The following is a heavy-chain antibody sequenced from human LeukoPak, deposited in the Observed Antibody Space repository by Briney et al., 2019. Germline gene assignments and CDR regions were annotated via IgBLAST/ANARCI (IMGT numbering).Heavy chain of an antibody. J-gene: IGHJ4*02. Sequence: WGSLRLSCAASGFTVSSNYMSWIRQAPGKGLEWVSYISSSGSTIYYADTVKGRFTISRDNAKNSLYLKMSSLRAEDTAVYYCARDSSSSGFDYWGQGTLVTVSS. CDR2: ISSSGSTI. CDR1: GFTVSSNY. D-gene: IGHD6-6*01. CDR3: ARDSSSSGFDY. V-gene: IGHV3-11*01.